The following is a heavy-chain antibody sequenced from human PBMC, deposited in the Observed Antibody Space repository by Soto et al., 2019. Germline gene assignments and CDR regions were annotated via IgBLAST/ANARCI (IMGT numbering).Heavy chain of an antibody. D-gene: IGHD1-1*01. Sequence: GGSLRLSCAASGFTFSSYAMSWVRQAPGKGLEWVSSISGSGGGTYYADSVKGRFTFSRDNSKNTLYLQMNSLRAEDTAVYYCAKFGMATTKRSPPHYIDYWGQGALVTVSS. V-gene: IGHV3-23*01. CDR3: AKFGMATTKRSPPHYIDY. J-gene: IGHJ4*02. CDR2: ISGSGGGT. CDR1: GFTFSSYA.